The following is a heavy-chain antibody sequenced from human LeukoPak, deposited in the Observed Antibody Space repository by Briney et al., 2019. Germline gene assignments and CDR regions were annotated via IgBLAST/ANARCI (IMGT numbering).Heavy chain of an antibody. CDR1: GFTFSSYS. J-gene: IGHJ4*02. D-gene: IGHD3-10*01. CDR3: AREVRRGVRGVIPEY. CDR2: ISSSSSYI. V-gene: IGHV3-21*01. Sequence: PGGSLRLSCAASGFTFSSYSMNWVRQAPGKGLEWVSSISSSSSYIYYADSVKGRFTISRDNAKNSLYLQMNSLRDEDTAVYYCAREVRRGVRGVIPEYWGQGTLVTVSS.